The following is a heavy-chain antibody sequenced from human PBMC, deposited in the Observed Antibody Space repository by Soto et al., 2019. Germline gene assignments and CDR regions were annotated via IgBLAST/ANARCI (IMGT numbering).Heavy chain of an antibody. Sequence: SVKVSCKGSGGTFSSYAISWVRQAPGQGLEWMGGIIPIFGTANYAQKFQGRVTITADESTSTAYMELSSLRSEDTAVYYCARLVRLVGEVWFDPWGQGTLVTVSS. CDR3: ARLVRLVGEVWFDP. D-gene: IGHD3-3*01. V-gene: IGHV1-69*13. CDR1: GGTFSSYA. J-gene: IGHJ5*02. CDR2: IIPIFGTA.